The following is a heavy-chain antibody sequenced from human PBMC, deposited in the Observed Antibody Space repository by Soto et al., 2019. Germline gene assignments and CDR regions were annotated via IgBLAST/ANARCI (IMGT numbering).Heavy chain of an antibody. CDR3: ARGVKYGAYSRWFDP. D-gene: IGHD4-17*01. V-gene: IGHV1-8*01. CDR1: GNTFTNYD. J-gene: IGHJ5*02. Sequence: QVQLVQSGAEVKKPGASVKVSCKASGNTFTNYDINWVRQATGQGLEYLGWMNPNSGDTAYVQKFQGRVTMTWDTSITTAYMELRSLRSEDTAVYFCARGVKYGAYSRWFDPGAREPWSPSPQ. CDR2: MNPNSGDT.